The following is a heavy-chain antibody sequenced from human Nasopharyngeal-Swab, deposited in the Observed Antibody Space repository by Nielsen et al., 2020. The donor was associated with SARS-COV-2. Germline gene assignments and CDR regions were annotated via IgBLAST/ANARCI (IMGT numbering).Heavy chain of an antibody. CDR2: ISWNSGSI. Sequence: SLKISCAASGFTFDDYAMHWVRQAPGKGLEWVSGISWNSGSIGYADSVKGRFTISRDNAKNSLYLQMTSLRAEDTALYYCAKDIRGDYWYFDLWGRGTLVTVSS. J-gene: IGHJ2*01. D-gene: IGHD2-21*01. CDR1: GFTFDDYA. CDR3: AKDIRGDYWYFDL. V-gene: IGHV3-9*01.